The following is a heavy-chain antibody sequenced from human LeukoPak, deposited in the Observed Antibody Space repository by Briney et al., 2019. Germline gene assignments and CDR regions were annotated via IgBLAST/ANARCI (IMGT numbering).Heavy chain of an antibody. CDR1: GFSFNTYG. J-gene: IGHJ4*02. CDR2: IWYDGSNT. Sequence: GRSLRLSCAASGFSFNTYGMLWVRQAPGKGLECVAVIWYDGSNTYYADSVKGRFTISRDNSKNTLYLQMNSLGAEDTAVYYCARGGPEWPLDYWGQGTLVTVSS. V-gene: IGHV3-33*01. D-gene: IGHD3-3*01. CDR3: ARGGPEWPLDY.